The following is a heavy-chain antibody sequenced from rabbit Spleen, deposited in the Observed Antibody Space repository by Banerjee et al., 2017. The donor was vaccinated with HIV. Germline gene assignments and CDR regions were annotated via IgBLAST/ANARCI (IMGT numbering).Heavy chain of an antibody. D-gene: IGHD8-1*01. CDR2: IDTGSSGFT. CDR1: GVSFSGNSY. CDR3: ARDTGSSFSSYGMDL. V-gene: IGHV1S40*01. Sequence: QSLEESGGDLVKPGASLTLTCIASGVSFSGNSYMCWVRQAPGKELEWIACIDTGSSGFTYSATWAKGRFTISKTSSTTVTLQMTSLTVADTATYFCARDTGSSFSSYGMDLWGQGTLVTVS. J-gene: IGHJ6*01.